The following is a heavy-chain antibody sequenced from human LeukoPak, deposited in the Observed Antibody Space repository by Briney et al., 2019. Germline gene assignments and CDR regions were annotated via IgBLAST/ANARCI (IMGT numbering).Heavy chain of an antibody. CDR3: AKNAATVTKGYYYYYMDV. CDR2: ISGSGGTT. V-gene: IGHV3-23*01. CDR1: GFTFSSYV. D-gene: IGHD4-11*01. Sequence: PGGSLRLSCAVSGFTFSSYVMSWVRQAPGKGLGWVSDISGSGGTTYYADSVKGRFTISRDNSKNTLYLQMNSLRAEDTAVYYCAKNAATVTKGYYYYYMDVWGKGTTVTVSS. J-gene: IGHJ6*03.